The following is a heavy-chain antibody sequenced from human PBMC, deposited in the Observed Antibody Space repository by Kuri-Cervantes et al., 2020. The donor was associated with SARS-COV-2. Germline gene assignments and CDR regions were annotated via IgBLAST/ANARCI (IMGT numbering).Heavy chain of an antibody. CDR3: SRSRIVPGDKFNY. D-gene: IGHD2-2*01. CDR2: IYYSGST. J-gene: IGHJ4*02. Sequence: SVILSLTCTVAGGTISFYYWRWIRQPPGKGLECIGYIYYSGSTNYNPSLESRVTISVDTSKNQFSLKLSSVTAADTAMYYCSRSRIVPGDKFNYMGQGALVTVSS. V-gene: IGHV4-59*01. CDR1: GGTISFYY.